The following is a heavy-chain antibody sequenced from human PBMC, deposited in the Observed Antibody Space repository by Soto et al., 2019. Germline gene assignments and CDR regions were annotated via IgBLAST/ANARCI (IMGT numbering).Heavy chain of an antibody. CDR3: TRAAYYYYYMDV. V-gene: IGHV3-7*01. Sequence: GGSLRLSCAASGFTFSSYWMTWVRQAPGKGLEWVANINQDGSEKYYVDSVKGRFSISRDNAKNSLYLQIYSLRVEDTAVYYCTRAAYYYYYMDVWGKGTTVTVSS. J-gene: IGHJ6*03. CDR1: GFTFSSYW. CDR2: INQDGSEK.